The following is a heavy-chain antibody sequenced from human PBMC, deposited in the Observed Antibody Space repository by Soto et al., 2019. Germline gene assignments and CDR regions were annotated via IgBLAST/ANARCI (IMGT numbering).Heavy chain of an antibody. CDR1: GFTFSSYD. CDR3: ARAVAAGESDY. D-gene: IGHD6-13*01. CDR2: IGTAGDT. J-gene: IGHJ4*02. V-gene: IGHV3-13*01. Sequence: GGSLRLSCAASGFTFSSYDMHWVRQATGKGLEWVSAIGTAGDTYYPGSVKGRFTISRENAKNSLYLQMNSLRAGDTAVYYCARAVAAGESDYWGQGTLVTVSS.